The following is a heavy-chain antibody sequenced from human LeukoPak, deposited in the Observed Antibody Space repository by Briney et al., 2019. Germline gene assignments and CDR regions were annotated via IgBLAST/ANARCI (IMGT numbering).Heavy chain of an antibody. V-gene: IGHV3-7*01. D-gene: IGHD5-12*01. CDR3: ARDWGSTGYDLYDS. Sequence: GGSLRLSCAASGFIFSNYWMTWVRRAPGRGLGGVAYIRQDGSERHYVDSVKDRFTISRDNAKNSLDLQMDSLRAEDTAVYYCARDWGSTGYDLYDSWGQGTLVTVSS. CDR1: GFIFSNYW. J-gene: IGHJ4*02. CDR2: IRQDGSER.